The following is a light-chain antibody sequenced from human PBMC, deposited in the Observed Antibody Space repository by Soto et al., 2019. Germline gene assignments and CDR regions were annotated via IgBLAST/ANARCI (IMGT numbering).Light chain of an antibody. CDR2: RAS. J-gene: IGKJ1*01. CDR1: HYIYSN. V-gene: IGKV3-15*01. Sequence: EIVMTQSQATLSVSPGERATLSCTASHYIYSNVAWFQQRPGQAPRLLIYRASTRATGTPARFTGSGSGTEFTLTITSLQSEDFALYYCQQYHNLWTFGQGTKVDIK. CDR3: QQYHNLWT.